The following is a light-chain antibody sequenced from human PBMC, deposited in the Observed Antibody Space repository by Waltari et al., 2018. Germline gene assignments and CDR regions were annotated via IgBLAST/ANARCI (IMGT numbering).Light chain of an antibody. CDR1: SSDIGRSNY. V-gene: IGLV2-14*03. CDR2: YVN. J-gene: IGLJ1*01. Sequence: QSALTQPASASGSPGQSITISCTGTSSDIGRSNYVPWYPQHPGKALKLIIYYVNNRPSGISDRFSGSKSANTASLTISGLQVEDEADYFCSSYTSTTTPFVFGSGTKVTVL. CDR3: SSYTSTTTPFV.